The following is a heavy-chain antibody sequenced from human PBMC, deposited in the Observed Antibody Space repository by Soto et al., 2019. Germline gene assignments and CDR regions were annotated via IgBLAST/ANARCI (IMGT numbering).Heavy chain of an antibody. CDR2: ISWDGGTT. J-gene: IGHJ4*02. D-gene: IGHD3-10*01. CDR3: ARRSGDQQVCDF. Sequence: EVQLVESGGGVARPGGSLRLSCAASGFTFEDHGMSWVRQAPWKGLEWLSDISWDGGTTVYADSVKGRFTVSRNNAKSSLYLQMNSLKPGDTAFYHCARRSGDQQVCDFWGQGTLVTVSS. V-gene: IGHV3-20*01. CDR1: GFTFEDHG.